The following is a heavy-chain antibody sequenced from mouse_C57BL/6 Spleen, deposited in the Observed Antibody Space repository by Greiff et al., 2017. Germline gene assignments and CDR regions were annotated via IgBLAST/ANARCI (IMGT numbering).Heavy chain of an antibody. CDR1: GYTFTSYW. V-gene: IGHV1-69*01. CDR3: ARHGGVMDY. CDR2: IDPSDSYT. Sequence: VQLQQSGAELVMPGASVKLSCKASGYTFTSYWMHWVKQRPGQGLEWIGEIDPSDSYTNYNQKFKGKSTLTVDKSSSTAYMQLSSLTSEDSAVYYCARHGGVMDYWGQGTSVTVSS. J-gene: IGHJ4*01.